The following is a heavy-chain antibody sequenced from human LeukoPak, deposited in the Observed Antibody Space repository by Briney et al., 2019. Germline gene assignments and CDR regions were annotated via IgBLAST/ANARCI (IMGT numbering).Heavy chain of an antibody. Sequence: SQTLSLTCAISGDSVSNNSAAWTWIRQSPSRGLEWLGRTYYRSKWYNDYAVSVKSRITINPDTSKNHFSLKLSSVTAADTAVYYCARDNTIFGVARYFDYWGQGTLVTVSS. CDR3: ARDNTIFGVARYFDY. CDR2: TYYRSKWYN. CDR1: GDSVSNNSAA. V-gene: IGHV6-1*01. J-gene: IGHJ4*02. D-gene: IGHD3-3*01.